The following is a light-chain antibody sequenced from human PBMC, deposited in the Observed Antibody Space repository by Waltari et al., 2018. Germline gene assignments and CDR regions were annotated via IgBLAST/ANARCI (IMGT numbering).Light chain of an antibody. CDR3: KHYVRLPVA. Sequence: EIVLTQSPGTLSLSPGERATLSCRASQSVGRNLAWYQQKPGQAPRLLIYCASNRATGTPDRFSGSGSGTDFSLTISRLDPADFAVYYCKHYVRLPVAFGQGTTVEIK. V-gene: IGKV3-20*01. J-gene: IGKJ1*01. CDR2: CAS. CDR1: QSVGRN.